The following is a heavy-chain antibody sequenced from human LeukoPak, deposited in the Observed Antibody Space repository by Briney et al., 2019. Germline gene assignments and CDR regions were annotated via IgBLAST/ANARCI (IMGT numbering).Heavy chain of an antibody. Sequence: SETLSLTCTVSGGSISNYYWNWIRQPPGKVLDWVGYIYYTVNTNYNPSPKSRVTISVATSKNQSPLKLSSLTAADTAVYYCARDPLQPQYWGQGTLVTVSS. CDR3: ARDPLQPQY. V-gene: IGHV4-59*01. CDR2: IYYTVNT. J-gene: IGHJ4*02. D-gene: IGHD1-1*01. CDR1: GGSISNYY.